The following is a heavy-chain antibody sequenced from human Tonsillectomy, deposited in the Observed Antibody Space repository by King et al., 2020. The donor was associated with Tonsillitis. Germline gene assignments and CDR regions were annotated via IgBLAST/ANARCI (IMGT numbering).Heavy chain of an antibody. V-gene: IGHV3-53*01. CDR2: IYSGGST. CDR3: ARDKGYGSGSYLHGFDI. J-gene: IGHJ3*02. D-gene: IGHD3-10*01. CDR1: GFTVSSNY. Sequence: VQLVESGGGLIQPGGSLRLSCAASGFTVSSNYMSWVRQAPGKGLEWVSVIYSGGSTFYADSVKGRFTISRDNSKNTLYLQMNSLRDEDTAVYYFARDKGYGSGSYLHGFDIWGQGTMVTVSS.